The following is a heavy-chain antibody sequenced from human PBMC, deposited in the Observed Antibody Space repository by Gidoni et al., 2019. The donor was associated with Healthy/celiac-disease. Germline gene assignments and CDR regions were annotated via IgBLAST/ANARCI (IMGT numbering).Heavy chain of an antibody. J-gene: IGHJ4*02. D-gene: IGHD3-10*01. Sequence: EVQLVESGGGLVQPGGSLTLSCAASGFTFRGSARHWVRQASGKGLAWFGRIRSKANSYATAYAASVKGRFTISRDDSKNTAYLQMNSLKTEDTAVYYCTRRIWFGELLAYDYWGQGTLVTVSS. CDR3: TRRIWFGELLAYDY. CDR1: GFTFRGSA. CDR2: IRSKANSYAT. V-gene: IGHV3-73*02.